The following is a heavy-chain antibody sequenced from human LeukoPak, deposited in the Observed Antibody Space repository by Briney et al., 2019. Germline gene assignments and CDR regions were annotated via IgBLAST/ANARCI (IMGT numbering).Heavy chain of an antibody. CDR3: ARDFYYGSGRYDC. Sequence: PGGSLRLSCAASGFTFSSYEMNWVRQAPGKGLEWVSYISSSGSTIYYADSVKGRFTISRDNAKNSLYLQMNSLRAEDTAVYYCARDFYYGSGRYDCWGQGTLVTVSS. V-gene: IGHV3-48*03. CDR1: GFTFSSYE. J-gene: IGHJ4*02. CDR2: ISSSGSTI. D-gene: IGHD3-10*01.